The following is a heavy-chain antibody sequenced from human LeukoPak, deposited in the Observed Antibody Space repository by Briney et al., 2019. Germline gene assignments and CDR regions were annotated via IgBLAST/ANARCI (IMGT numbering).Heavy chain of an antibody. J-gene: IGHJ4*02. CDR2: INPNSGGA. V-gene: IGHV1-2*02. Sequence: ASVKVSCKASGYTFTGYYMHWVRQAPGQGLEWMAWINPNSGGANCTQKFHGRVTLTRDTSISTAYMELNRLTSDDTAVYYCTRDPTSLSVAGSQGFGYWGQGTLVTVSS. CDR1: GYTFTGYY. CDR3: TRDPTSLSVAGSQGFGY. D-gene: IGHD6-19*01.